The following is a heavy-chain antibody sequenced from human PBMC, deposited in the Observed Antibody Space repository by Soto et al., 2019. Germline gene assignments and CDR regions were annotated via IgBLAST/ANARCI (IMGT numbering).Heavy chain of an antibody. CDR2: IYHSGRT. V-gene: IGHV4-4*02. J-gene: IGHJ2*01. CDR3: ASVLSYGDDRWYSDL. Sequence: QVQLQESGPGLVKPSGTLSLTCAVSGGSISSSNWWSWVRQPPGKGLEWIGEIYHSGRTNYNPSRKSRDTISVDKSKNQFSLQLSSVTAADTAVYYCASVLSYGDDRWYSDLWGRGTLVTVSS. D-gene: IGHD4-17*01. CDR1: GGSISSSNW.